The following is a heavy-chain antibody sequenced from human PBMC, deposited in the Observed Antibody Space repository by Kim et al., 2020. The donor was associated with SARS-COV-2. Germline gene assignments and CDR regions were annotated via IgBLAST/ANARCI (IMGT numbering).Heavy chain of an antibody. CDR1: GFTFSDSY. J-gene: IGHJ6*02. CDR2: ISNSGTTL. Sequence: GGSLRLSCAASGFTFSDSYMSWIRHTPGRGLEWTSYISNSGTTLYYADSVKGRFTISRDNAKRSLYLQMNSLTVEDTAVYFCARGRIPDVWGQGTTVTVSS. CDR3: ARGRIPDV. V-gene: IGHV3-11*04. D-gene: IGHD2-21*01.